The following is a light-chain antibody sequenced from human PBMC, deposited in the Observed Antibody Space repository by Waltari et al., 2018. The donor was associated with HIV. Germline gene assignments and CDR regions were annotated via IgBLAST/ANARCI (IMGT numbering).Light chain of an antibody. V-gene: IGLV1-44*01. CDR3: AAWDDSLNGPV. CDR1: TSNIGSNT. CDR2: TTN. J-gene: IGLJ2*01. Sequence: QSVLTQPPSAPGTPGQRVTISCSGSTSNIGSNTVSWYRQLPGTTPKFLISTTNQRPSGVPDRFSDTKSGTSASLAISGLQSEDEGDYYCAAWDDSLNGPVFGGGTKLTVL.